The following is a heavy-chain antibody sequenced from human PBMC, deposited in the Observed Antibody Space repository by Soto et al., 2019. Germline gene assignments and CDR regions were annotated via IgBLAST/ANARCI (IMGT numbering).Heavy chain of an antibody. D-gene: IGHD4-17*01. J-gene: IGHJ4*02. CDR3: ARATKSNGAFDY. CDR2: IYHSGST. Sequence: LSLTCAVSGGSISSGGYSWSWIRQPPGKGLEWIGYIYHSGSTYYNPSLKSRVTISVDRSKNQFSLKLSSVTAADTAVYYCARATKSNGAFDYWGQGTLVTVSS. CDR1: GGSISSGGYS. V-gene: IGHV4-30-2*01.